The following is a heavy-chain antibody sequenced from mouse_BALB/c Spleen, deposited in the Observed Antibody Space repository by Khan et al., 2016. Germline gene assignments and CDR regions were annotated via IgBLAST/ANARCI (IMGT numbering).Heavy chain of an antibody. CDR3: AKDDYDYAMDY. CDR1: GFTFTDYY. Sequence: EVKLEVSGGGLVQPGGSLRLSCATSGFTFTDYYMSWVRQPPGKALEWLGFIRNKANGYTTEYSASVKGRFTISRDNSQSILYLQMNTLRAEDSATYYCAKDDYDYAMDYWGQGTSVTVSS. J-gene: IGHJ4*01. D-gene: IGHD2-4*01. V-gene: IGHV7-3*02. CDR2: IRNKANGYTT.